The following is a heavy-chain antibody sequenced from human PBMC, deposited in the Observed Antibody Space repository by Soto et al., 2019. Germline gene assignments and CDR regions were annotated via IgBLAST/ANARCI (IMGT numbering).Heavy chain of an antibody. Sequence: SETLSLTCTVSGGSISSGGYYWSWIRQHPGKGLEWIGYIYYSGSTYYNPSLKSRVTISVDTSKNQFSLKLSSVTAADTAVYYCASRDFWSGSQDYYYMDVWGKGTTVTVSS. V-gene: IGHV4-31*03. CDR1: GGSISSGGYY. CDR3: ASRDFWSGSQDYYYMDV. CDR2: IYYSGST. D-gene: IGHD3-3*01. J-gene: IGHJ6*03.